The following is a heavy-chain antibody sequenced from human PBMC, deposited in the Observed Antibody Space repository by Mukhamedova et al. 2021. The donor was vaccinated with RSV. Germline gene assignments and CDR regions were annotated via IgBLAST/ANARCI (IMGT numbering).Heavy chain of an antibody. D-gene: IGHD5-18*01. CDR2: IIPILGIA. Sequence: GQGLEWMGGIIPILGIANYAQKFQGRVTITADESTSTAYMELSSLRSEDTAVYYCARAAMGGYSYPRMGVAIDYWGQGTLVTVSS. J-gene: IGHJ4*02. CDR3: ARAAMGGYSYPRMGVAIDY. V-gene: IGHV1-69*10.